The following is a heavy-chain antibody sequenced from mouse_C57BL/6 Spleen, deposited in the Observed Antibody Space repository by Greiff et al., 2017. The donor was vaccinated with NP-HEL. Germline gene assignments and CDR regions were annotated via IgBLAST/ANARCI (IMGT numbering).Heavy chain of an antibody. Sequence: QVQLQQSGAELVKPGASVKLSCKASGYNFTEYTIHWVKQRSGQGLEWIGWFYPGSGSIEYNEKFKDKATLTADKYSSTVYMEVSRWKAEDSAVYFCARHEGDYYDYAGAMDYWGQGTSVTVSS. CDR2: FYPGSGSI. CDR3: ARHEGDYYDYAGAMDY. D-gene: IGHD2-4*01. V-gene: IGHV1-62-2*01. J-gene: IGHJ4*01. CDR1: GYNFTEYT.